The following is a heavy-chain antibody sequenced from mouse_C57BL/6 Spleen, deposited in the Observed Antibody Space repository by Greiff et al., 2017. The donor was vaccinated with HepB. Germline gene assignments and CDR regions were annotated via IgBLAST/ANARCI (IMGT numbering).Heavy chain of an antibody. CDR2: IHPGSGST. Sequence: VQLQQPGAELVKPGASVKMSCKASGYTFTSYWITWVKQRPGQGLEWIGDIHPGSGSTNYNEKFKSKATLTVDTSSSTAYMQLSSLTSEDSAVYYCALYYYGSSYTWFAYWGQGTLVTVSA. CDR3: ALYYYGSSYTWFAY. V-gene: IGHV1-55*01. D-gene: IGHD1-1*01. CDR1: GYTFTSYW. J-gene: IGHJ3*01.